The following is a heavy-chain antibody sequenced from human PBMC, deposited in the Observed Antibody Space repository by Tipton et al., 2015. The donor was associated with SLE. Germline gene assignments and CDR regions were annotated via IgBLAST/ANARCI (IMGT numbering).Heavy chain of an antibody. CDR3: ARDKGGLEDAFHI. V-gene: IGHV4-4*07. J-gene: IGHJ3*02. D-gene: IGHD1-1*01. CDR2: VYSRGST. Sequence: TLSLTCAVYGGSFSGYYWSWIRQPAGKGLEWIGRVYSRGSTNYHPSLKSRVTMSVDTSKNQLSLKLSSVTAADTAVYYCARDKGGLEDAFHIWGQGTMVTVSS. CDR1: GGSFSGYY.